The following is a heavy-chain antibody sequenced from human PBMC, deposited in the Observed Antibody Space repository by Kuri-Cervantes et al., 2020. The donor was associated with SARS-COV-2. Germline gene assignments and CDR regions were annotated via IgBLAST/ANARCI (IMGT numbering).Heavy chain of an antibody. CDR1: GFSFSGYA. Sequence: GESLKISCAASGFSFSGYAMSWVRQAPGKGLERVSAISAGGDTVLYADSVRGRFTISRDNSKNTLYLQTNSLRAEDTAIYHCAKVILNSDSSTLGRFDFWGLGTLVTVSS. V-gene: IGHV3-23*01. J-gene: IGHJ4*02. CDR3: AKVILNSDSSTLGRFDF. CDR2: ISAGGDTV. D-gene: IGHD6-13*01.